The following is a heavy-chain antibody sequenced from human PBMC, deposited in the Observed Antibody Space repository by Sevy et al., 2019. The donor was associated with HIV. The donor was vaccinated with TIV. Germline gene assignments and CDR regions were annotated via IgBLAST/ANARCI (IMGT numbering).Heavy chain of an antibody. V-gene: IGHV3-23*01. CDR2: ISGSGTRT. J-gene: IGHJ6*03. CDR1: GFSFDSYG. D-gene: IGHD3-22*01. CDR3: GKGGGGHYDPDEIGYYFYYYNMDV. Sequence: GGSLRLSCAVSGFSFDSYGMTWVRQAPGKGLEWVSGISGSGTRTYYAHSVKGRFIISRDNSKNTLYLQMNSLRSEDTAIYCCGKGGGGHYDPDEIGYYFYYYNMDVWGKGTTVTVSS.